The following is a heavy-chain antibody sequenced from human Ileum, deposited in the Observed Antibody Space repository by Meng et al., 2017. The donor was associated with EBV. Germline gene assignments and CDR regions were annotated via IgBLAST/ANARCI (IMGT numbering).Heavy chain of an antibody. V-gene: IGHV4-39*07. Sequence: QVQLQESGPGRVKPSETLSRTCTVSGGSISSSDNYWGWIRQPPGKGPEWIGSIYYSGSTFYNPSLKSRVTISGDSSKNQFSLRLSSVTTADTAVYYCARKSGSWNIDYWGPGALVTVSS. J-gene: IGHJ4*02. CDR2: IYYSGST. D-gene: IGHD1/OR15-1a*01. CDR1: GGSISSSDNY. CDR3: ARKSGSWNIDY.